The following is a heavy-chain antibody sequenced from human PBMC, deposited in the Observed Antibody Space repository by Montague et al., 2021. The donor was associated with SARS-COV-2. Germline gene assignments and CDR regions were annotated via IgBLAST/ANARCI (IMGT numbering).Heavy chain of an antibody. Sequence: SETLSLTCTASGGSISSSNYYWGWIRQPPGKGLEWIGTIYYSGSTCYXPSLKSRVTISVDTSKNQFSLKLSSVTAADTAVYYCARQGGDIVVVTAIRGPYYFDYWDQGTLVTVSS. CDR2: IYYSGST. CDR3: ARQGGDIVVVTAIRGPYYFDY. J-gene: IGHJ4*02. V-gene: IGHV4-39*01. D-gene: IGHD2-21*02. CDR1: GGSISSSNYY.